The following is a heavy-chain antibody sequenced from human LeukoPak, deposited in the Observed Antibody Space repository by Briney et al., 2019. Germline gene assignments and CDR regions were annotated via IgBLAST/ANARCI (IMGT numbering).Heavy chain of an antibody. CDR3: AKDSRPTIAVAGFDY. D-gene: IGHD6-19*01. Sequence: QAGGSLRLSCSVSGLTFNNYAMNWVRQAPGKGLEWVSGISGSGSTTYYADSVKGRFTISRDNSKNTLYLQMNNLRGEDTAVYFCAKDSRPTIAVAGFDYWGQGTLVTVSS. J-gene: IGHJ4*02. CDR1: GLTFNNYA. V-gene: IGHV3-23*01. CDR2: ISGSGSTT.